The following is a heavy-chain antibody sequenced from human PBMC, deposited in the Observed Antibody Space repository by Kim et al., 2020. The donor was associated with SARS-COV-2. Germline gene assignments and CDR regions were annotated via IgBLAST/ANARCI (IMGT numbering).Heavy chain of an antibody. CDR1: GYSFTSYW. D-gene: IGHD3-9*01. V-gene: IGHV5-10-1*01. Sequence: GESLKISCKGSGYSFTSYWISWVRQMPGKGLEWMGRIDPSDSYTNYSPSFQGHVTISADKSISTAYLQWSSLKASDTAMYYCARGGPGYFDWFYNWGQGTMVTVSS. CDR3: ARGGPGYFDWFYN. CDR2: IDPSDSYT. J-gene: IGHJ3*01.